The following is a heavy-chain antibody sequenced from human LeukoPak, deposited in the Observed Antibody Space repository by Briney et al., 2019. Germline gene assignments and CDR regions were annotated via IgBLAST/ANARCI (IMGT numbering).Heavy chain of an antibody. D-gene: IGHD4-23*01. CDR2: IYYSGST. CDR1: GGSISGYY. CDR3: ARGYYGGSQYYYYYMDV. Sequence: PSETLSLTCTVSGGSISGYYWSWIRQPPGKGLEWIGYIYYSGSTNYNPSLKSRVTISVDTSKNQFSLKLSSVTAADTAVYYCARGYYGGSQYYYYYMDVWGKGTTVTISS. J-gene: IGHJ6*03. V-gene: IGHV4-59*01.